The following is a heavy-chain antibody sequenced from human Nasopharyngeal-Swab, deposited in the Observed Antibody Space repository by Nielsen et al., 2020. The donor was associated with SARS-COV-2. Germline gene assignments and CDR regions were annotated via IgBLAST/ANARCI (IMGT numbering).Heavy chain of an antibody. V-gene: IGHV3-13*01. CDR3: AKDLSYYYDSSGGGMGV. D-gene: IGHD3-22*01. Sequence: GGSLRLSCAASGFTFSSYDMHWVRQATGKGLEWVSAIGTAGDTYYPGSVKGRFTISRENSKNTLYLQMNSLRAEDTAVYYCAKDLSYYYDSSGGGMGVWGQGTTVTVSS. J-gene: IGHJ6*02. CDR2: IGTAGDT. CDR1: GFTFSSYD.